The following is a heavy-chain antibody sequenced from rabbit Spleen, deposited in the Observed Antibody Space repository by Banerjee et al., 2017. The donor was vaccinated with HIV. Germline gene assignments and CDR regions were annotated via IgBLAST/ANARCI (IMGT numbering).Heavy chain of an antibody. CDR3: ARDTGTSFSTYGMDL. CDR1: GFSFSYRYV. J-gene: IGHJ6*01. D-gene: IGHD8-1*01. V-gene: IGHV1S45*01. Sequence: LQESGGGLVKPEGSLTLTCTASGFSFSYRYVMCWVRQAPGKGLEWISCIAGSSSGFTYSASWAKGRFTISKTSSTTVTLQMTSLTAAVTATYFCARDTGTSFSTYGMDLWGPGTLVTVS. CDR2: IAGSSSGFT.